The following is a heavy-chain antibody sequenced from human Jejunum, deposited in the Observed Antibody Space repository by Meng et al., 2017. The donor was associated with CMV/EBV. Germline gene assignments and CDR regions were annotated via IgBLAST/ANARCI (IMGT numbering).Heavy chain of an antibody. CDR3: ARSGHSGSYLPGLLDY. CDR1: FTFEGYG. Sequence: FTFEGYGMSWVRQAPGKGLEWVSTINWNGKTAGHADSVQGRFTITRDNARNSLYLEMNFLRAEDTAFYYCARSGHSGSYLPGLLDYWGQGALVTVSS. J-gene: IGHJ4*02. D-gene: IGHD1-26*01. CDR2: INWNGKTA. V-gene: IGHV3-20*03.